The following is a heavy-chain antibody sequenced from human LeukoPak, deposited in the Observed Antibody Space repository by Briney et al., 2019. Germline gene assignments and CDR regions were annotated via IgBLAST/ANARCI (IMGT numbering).Heavy chain of an antibody. D-gene: IGHD3-9*01. CDR3: AKQTAAYEIFPQHWFDP. CDR2: ISYDGSNK. J-gene: IGHJ5*02. V-gene: IGHV3-30*18. CDR1: GFTFSSYG. Sequence: GRSLRLSCAASGFTFSSYGMHWVRQAPGKGLEWVAVISYDGSNKYYADSVKGRFTISRDNSKNTLYLQMNSLRAEDTAVYYCAKQTAAYEIFPQHWFDPWGQGTLVTVSS.